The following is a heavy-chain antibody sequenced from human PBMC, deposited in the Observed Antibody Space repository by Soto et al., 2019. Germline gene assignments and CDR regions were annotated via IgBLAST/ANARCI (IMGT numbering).Heavy chain of an antibody. Sequence: QVHLVQSGAEVKKPGASVKVSCKASGYTFTSYGITWVRQAPGHGLEGLGWISAHNGNTDYAQKLQGRVTVTRDTSTSTAYRESRSRRSDDTAGNDWAGGRYGDYWGQGALVTGAS. CDR2: ISAHNGNT. V-gene: IGHV1-18*01. J-gene: IGHJ4*02. CDR1: GYTFTSYG. D-gene: IGHD1-1*01. CDR3: AGGRYGDY.